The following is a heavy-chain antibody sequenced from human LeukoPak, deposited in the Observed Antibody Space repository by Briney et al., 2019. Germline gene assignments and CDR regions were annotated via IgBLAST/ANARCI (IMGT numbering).Heavy chain of an antibody. CDR2: IYSGGST. Sequence: PGGSLRLSCAASGFTFSSYGMSWVRQAPGKGLEWVSVIYSGGSTYYADSVKGRFTISRDNSKNTLYLQMNSLRAEDTAVYYCASSYLGDGYNLGYWGQGTLVTVSS. CDR3: ASSYLGDGYNLGY. D-gene: IGHD5-24*01. V-gene: IGHV3-66*01. J-gene: IGHJ4*02. CDR1: GFTFSSYG.